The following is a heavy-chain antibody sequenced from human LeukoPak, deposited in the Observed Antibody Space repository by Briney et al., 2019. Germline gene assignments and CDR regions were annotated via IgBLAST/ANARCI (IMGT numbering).Heavy chain of an antibody. D-gene: IGHD3-9*01. J-gene: IGHJ6*02. CDR1: GFTFSSYS. CDR3: ARDYQVGDYDILTGKYYYYGMDV. Sequence: GGSLRLSCAASGFTFSSYSMNWVRQAPGKGLEWVSSISSSSSYIYYADSVKGRFTISRGNAKNSLYLQMNSLRAEDTAVYYCARDYQVGDYDILTGKYYYYGMDVWGQGTTVTVSS. CDR2: ISSSSSYI. V-gene: IGHV3-21*01.